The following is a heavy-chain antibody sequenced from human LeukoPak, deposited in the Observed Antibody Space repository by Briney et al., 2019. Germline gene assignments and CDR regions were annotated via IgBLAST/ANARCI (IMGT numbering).Heavy chain of an antibody. J-gene: IGHJ4*02. CDR1: GFTFSTYA. D-gene: IGHD1-1*01. Sequence: PGGSLRLSCAASGFTFSTYAMNWVRQAPGKGLEWVSGISGSDGSTYYADAVEGRFTISRDNTKDTLYLQMISLRAEDTAVYYCVLDLTGNWHRGYWGQGTLVTVSS. CDR2: ISGSDGST. V-gene: IGHV3-23*01. CDR3: VLDLTGNWHRGY.